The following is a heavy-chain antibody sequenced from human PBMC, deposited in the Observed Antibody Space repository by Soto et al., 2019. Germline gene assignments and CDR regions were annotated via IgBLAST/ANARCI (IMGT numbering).Heavy chain of an antibody. CDR2: IYYSGST. CDR3: ARQRDGYNYRYFDY. V-gene: IGHV4-31*03. CDR1: GGSISSGGYY. D-gene: IGHD5-12*01. J-gene: IGHJ4*02. Sequence: QVQLQESGTGLVKPSQTLSLTCTISGGSISSGGYYWSWIRQHPGKGLEWIGYIYYSGSTYYNPSLKSRVTISVDTSKHQFSLKLRSVTAADTAVYYCARQRDGYNYRYFDYWGQGTLVTVSS.